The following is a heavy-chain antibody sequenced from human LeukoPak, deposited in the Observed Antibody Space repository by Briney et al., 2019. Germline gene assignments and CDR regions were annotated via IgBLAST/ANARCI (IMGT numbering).Heavy chain of an antibody. V-gene: IGHV4-39*07. CDR1: GGSNSSNYY. CDR2: VYKNGST. CDR3: GRVGYCSGGSCVFDY. J-gene: IGHJ4*02. D-gene: IGHD2-15*01. Sequence: PSETLSLTCIVSGGSNSSNYYWGWIRQPPGKGLEWIGTVYKNGSTYYNPSLKSRVSILLDTSKNQFSLKLGSVTAADTAVYYCGRVGYCSGGSCVFDYWGQGTLVTVSS.